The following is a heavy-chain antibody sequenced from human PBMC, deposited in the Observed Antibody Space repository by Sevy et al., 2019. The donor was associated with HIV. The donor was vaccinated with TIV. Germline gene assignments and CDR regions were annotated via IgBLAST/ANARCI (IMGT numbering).Heavy chain of an antibody. Sequence: GGSLRLSCAASWFTFTGSTMYWVRQAPGKGLEWVARIRSRAKTYATAYAASVKGRFTISRDDSRNTAYLQMNSLKTEDTAVYYCSSQRTIAVAGDYFDYWGQGTLVTVSS. CDR1: WFTFTGST. D-gene: IGHD6-19*01. CDR3: SSQRTIAVAGDYFDY. J-gene: IGHJ4*02. CDR2: IRSRAKTYAT. V-gene: IGHV3-73*01.